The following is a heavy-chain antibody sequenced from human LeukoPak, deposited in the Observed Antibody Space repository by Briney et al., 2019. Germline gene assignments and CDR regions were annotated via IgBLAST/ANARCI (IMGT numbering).Heavy chain of an antibody. CDR2: INPSGGST. CDR1: GYTFTSYS. CDR3: ATKGGGYCSSSSCYIYDY. J-gene: IGHJ4*02. D-gene: IGHD2-2*02. Sequence: GASVKVSCKASGYTFTSYSMHWVRQAPGQGLEWMGIINPSGGSTRYAQKFQGRVTMTRDTSTSTAYMELRSLRYDDTAVYYCATKGGGYCSSSSCYIYDYWGQGTLVTVSS. V-gene: IGHV1-46*01.